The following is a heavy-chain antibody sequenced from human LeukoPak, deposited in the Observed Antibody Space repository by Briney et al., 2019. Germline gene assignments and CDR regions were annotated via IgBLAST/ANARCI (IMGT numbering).Heavy chain of an antibody. Sequence: PSETLSLTCTVSGGSISSYSWNWIRQPPGKGLEWVGYIYYSGNTNYNPSLESRVTTSVDTSKNQFSLKVTSVTAADTAVYYCATLKNFVSDIWGQGTMVTVSS. CDR1: GGSISSYS. D-gene: IGHD3-16*01. J-gene: IGHJ3*02. CDR2: IYYSGNT. CDR3: ATLKNFVSDI. V-gene: IGHV4-59*12.